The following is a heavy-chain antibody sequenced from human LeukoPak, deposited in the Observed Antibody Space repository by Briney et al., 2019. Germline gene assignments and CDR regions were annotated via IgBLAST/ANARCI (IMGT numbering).Heavy chain of an antibody. V-gene: IGHV1-8*01. D-gene: IGHD5-12*01. CDR2: MNPNSGNT. Sequence: ASVKVSCKASGCTFTSYDINWVRQATGQGLEWMGWMNPNSGNTGYAQKFQGRVTMTRNTSIGTAYMELSSLRSEDTAVYYCARGSYSGYDLGSDYWGQGTLVTVSS. J-gene: IGHJ4*02. CDR3: ARGSYSGYDLGSDY. CDR1: GCTFTSYD.